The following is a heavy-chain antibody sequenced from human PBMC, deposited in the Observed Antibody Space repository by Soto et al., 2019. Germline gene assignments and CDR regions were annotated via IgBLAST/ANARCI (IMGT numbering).Heavy chain of an antibody. CDR3: ARDRGSSWYGYFEH. CDR2: IYYSGST. CDR1: GGSISSYY. J-gene: IGHJ4*02. V-gene: IGHV4-59*01. D-gene: IGHD6-13*01. Sequence: LPLTCTVSGGSISSYYWSWIRQPPGKGLEWIGYIYYSGSTNYNPSLKSRVTISVDTYKNQFSLKLSSVTAADTAVYYCARDRGSSWYGYFEHRGQGTLVTVAS.